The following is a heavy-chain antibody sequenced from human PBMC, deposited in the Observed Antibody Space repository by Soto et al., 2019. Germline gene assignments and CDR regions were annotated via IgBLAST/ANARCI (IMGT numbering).Heavy chain of an antibody. D-gene: IGHD4-17*01. CDR1: GFTFSSYG. CDR2: IWYDGSNK. CDR3: ARQLYGDSYYYYYGMDV. V-gene: IGHV3-33*01. Sequence: GGSLRLSCAASGFTFSSYGMHWVRQAPGKGLEWVAVIWYDGSNKYYADSVKGRFTISRDNFKNTLYLQMNSLRAEDTAVYYCARQLYGDSYYYYYGMDVWGQGTTVTVSS. J-gene: IGHJ6*02.